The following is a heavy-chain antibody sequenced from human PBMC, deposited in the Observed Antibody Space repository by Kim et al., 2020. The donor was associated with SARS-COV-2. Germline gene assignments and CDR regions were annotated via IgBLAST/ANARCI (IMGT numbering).Heavy chain of an antibody. V-gene: IGHV5-51*01. CDR1: GYSFTSYW. CDR3: ARQGDYYVSSGYHPDDAVDI. J-gene: IGHJ3*02. D-gene: IGHD3-22*01. Sequence: GESLKISCKGSGYSFTSYWIGLVRQMPGKGLEWMGIIYPGDSDTRYSPSFQGQVTISADKSIRTAYLQWSSLKDSDTAMYYCARQGDYYVSSGYHPDDAVDIWGQGTMVTVSS. CDR2: IYPGDSDT.